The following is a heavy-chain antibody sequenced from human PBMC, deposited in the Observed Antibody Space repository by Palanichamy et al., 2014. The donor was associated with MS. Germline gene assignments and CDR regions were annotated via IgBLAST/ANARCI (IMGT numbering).Heavy chain of an antibody. J-gene: IGHJ4*02. CDR3: ARVVTVLKY. CDR2: INPDSGDT. CDR1: GYTFTGYY. Sequence: QVQLVQSGAEVKKPGASVKVSCKTSGYTFTGYYIHWVRQAPGQGLEWMGRINPDSGDTNYPQKFQGRVTLTRDTSNSTAYMELSRLRSDDTAVYSCARVVTVLKYWGQGTLVTVSS. V-gene: IGHV1-2*06. D-gene: IGHD2-21*02.